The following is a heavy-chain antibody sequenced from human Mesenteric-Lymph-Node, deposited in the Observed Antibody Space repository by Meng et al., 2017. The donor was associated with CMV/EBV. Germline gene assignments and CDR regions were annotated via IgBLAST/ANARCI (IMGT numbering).Heavy chain of an antibody. D-gene: IGHD3-3*01. Sequence: GESLKISCAAPGFTFSSYAMHWVRQAPGKGLEWVAVISYDGSNKYYADSVKGRFTISRDNSKNTLYLQMNSLRAEDTAVYYCARDRIRFLEWLYLGFDYWGQGTLVTVSS. CDR3: ARDRIRFLEWLYLGFDY. CDR2: ISYDGSNK. CDR1: GFTFSSYA. J-gene: IGHJ4*02. V-gene: IGHV3-30-3*01.